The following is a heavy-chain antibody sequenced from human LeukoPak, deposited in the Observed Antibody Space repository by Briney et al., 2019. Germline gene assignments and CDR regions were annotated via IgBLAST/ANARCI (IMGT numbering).Heavy chain of an antibody. V-gene: IGHV1-18*01. J-gene: IGHJ4*02. CDR2: VSGYDGDT. D-gene: IGHD2/OR15-2a*01. CDR3: ARATRILDYLDY. Sequence: ASVKVSCNASGYIFSNYGIIWVRQAPGQGLEWMGWVSGYDGDTYYVQRLQGRVTMTTDRSTTTAYLELRSLTSEDTAVYYCARATRILDYLDYWGQGTLVSVSS. CDR1: GYIFSNYG.